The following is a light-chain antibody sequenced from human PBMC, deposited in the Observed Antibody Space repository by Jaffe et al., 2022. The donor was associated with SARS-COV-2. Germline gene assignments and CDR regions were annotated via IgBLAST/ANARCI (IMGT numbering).Light chain of an antibody. CDR2: ETS. CDR1: QYIRNY. J-gene: IGKJ4*01. CDR3: QQYDNLPLT. V-gene: IGKV1-33*01. Sequence: DTQMTQSPSSLSASVGDRVTITCQASQYIRNYVNWYQQKPGKAPTLLIYETSNLETGVPPRFRGSGSGTDFTLTINSLQPEDFATYHCQQYDNLPLTFGGGTRVEIK.